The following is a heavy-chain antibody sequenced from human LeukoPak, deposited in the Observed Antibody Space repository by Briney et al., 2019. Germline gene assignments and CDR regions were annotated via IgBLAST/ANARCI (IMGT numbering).Heavy chain of an antibody. J-gene: IGHJ4*02. CDR2: ITPIFGTA. V-gene: IGHV1-69*05. D-gene: IGHD2-15*01. CDR1: GGTFISYA. Sequence: SVKVSCKASGGTFISYAISWVRQAPGQGLEWMGGITPIFGTANYAQKFQGRVTITTDESTSTAYMELSSLRSEDTAVYYCARGYCSGGSCYLPYFDYWGQGTLVTVSS. CDR3: ARGYCSGGSCYLPYFDY.